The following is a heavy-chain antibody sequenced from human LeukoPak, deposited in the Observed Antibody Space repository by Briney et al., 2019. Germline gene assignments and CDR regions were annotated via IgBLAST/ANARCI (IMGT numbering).Heavy chain of an antibody. CDR2: ISAYNGNT. J-gene: IGHJ4*02. D-gene: IGHD2-8*01. V-gene: IGHV1-18*01. Sequence: ASVKVSCKASGYTFTNYGISWVRQAPGQGLEWMGWISAYNGNTNYAQKLQGRVTMTTDTSTNTAYVELRSLRSDDTAVYYCARVGSYCTTISCFDYWGQGTLVTVSS. CDR1: GYTFTNYG. CDR3: ARVGSYCTTISCFDY.